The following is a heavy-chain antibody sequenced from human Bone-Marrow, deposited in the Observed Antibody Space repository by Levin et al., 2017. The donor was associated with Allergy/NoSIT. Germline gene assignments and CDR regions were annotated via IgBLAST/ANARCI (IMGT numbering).Heavy chain of an antibody. D-gene: IGHD1-14*01. Sequence: GGSLRLSCAASGLTVSNNYMSWVRQAPGKGLEWVALIYSGGGTYYADSVKGRFTISRDNSKNTLYLQMNSLRTEVTAVYHCARNIPVTDLGFWGRGTLVTVSS. V-gene: IGHV3-53*01. J-gene: IGHJ4*02. CDR2: IYSGGGT. CDR1: GLTVSNNY. CDR3: ARNIPVTDLGF.